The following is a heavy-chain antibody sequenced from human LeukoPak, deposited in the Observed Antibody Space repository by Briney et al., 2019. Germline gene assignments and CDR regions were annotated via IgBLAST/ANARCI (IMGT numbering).Heavy chain of an antibody. CDR1: GYSISSGYY. Sequence: SETLSLTCAVSGYSISSGYYWGWIRQPPGKGLEWIGTIYYSGNTYYNPSLKSRVTISVDTSKNQFSLKLNSVTAADTAVYYCVRYSSGYCNYWGQGTLVTVSS. CDR3: VRYSSGYCNY. V-gene: IGHV4-38-2*01. CDR2: IYYSGNT. J-gene: IGHJ4*02. D-gene: IGHD3-22*01.